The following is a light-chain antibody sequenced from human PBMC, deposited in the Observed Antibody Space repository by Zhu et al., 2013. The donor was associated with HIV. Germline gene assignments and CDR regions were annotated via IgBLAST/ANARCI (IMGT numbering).Light chain of an antibody. Sequence: QSALAQPASVSGSPGQSITISCTGISSGVAGYTYVSWYQQHPVKAPKLMIYEVSNRPSGVADRFSGSKSGTSASLAISGLQSDHEADYFCATWDDKLNGVVFGGGTKLTVL. J-gene: IGLJ2*01. CDR3: ATWDDKLNGVV. CDR2: EVS. CDR1: SSGVAGYTY. V-gene: IGLV2-14*01.